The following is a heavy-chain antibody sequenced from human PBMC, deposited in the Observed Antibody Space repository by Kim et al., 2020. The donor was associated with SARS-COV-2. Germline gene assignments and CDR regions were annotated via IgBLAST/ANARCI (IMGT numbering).Heavy chain of an antibody. J-gene: IGHJ2*01. Sequence: GGSLRLSCVASRFTFSSSARTWVRQAPGKGLEWVSTIFGSGHGTYYADSEKGRFVVSRDNSKNTLYLQMNNLRGDNTAIYYCATNVHITSVTFLWYFDLWGRGSSVTVSS. CDR1: RFTFSSSA. D-gene: IGHD2-2*01. CDR3: ATNVHITSVTFLWYFDL. V-gene: IGHV3-23*01. CDR2: IFGSGHGT.